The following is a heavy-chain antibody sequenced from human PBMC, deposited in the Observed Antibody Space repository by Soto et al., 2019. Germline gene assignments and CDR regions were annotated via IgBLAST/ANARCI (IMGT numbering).Heavy chain of an antibody. Sequence: QVQLQESGPGLVKPSQTLSLTCTVSGGSISSGGYYWSWIRQHPGKGLEWIGYIYYSGSTYYNPSLKSLVTIPVDTSKNQFSLKLSSVTAADTAVYYCATTTVGIGQTFDYWGQGTLVTVSS. D-gene: IGHD4-17*01. CDR2: IYYSGST. V-gene: IGHV4-31*01. CDR1: GGSISSGGYY. CDR3: ATTTVGIGQTFDY. J-gene: IGHJ4*02.